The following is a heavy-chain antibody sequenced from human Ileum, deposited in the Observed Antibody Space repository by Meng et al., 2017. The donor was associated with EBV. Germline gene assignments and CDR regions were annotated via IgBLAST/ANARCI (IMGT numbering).Heavy chain of an antibody. V-gene: IGHV4-61*08. CDR3: ARERGGGDRGIQ. D-gene: IGHD2-21*02. CDR2: MSYTGST. Sequence: VQLQGCGPGLVKPSETLSLTCSVSNGSVSSYGYYWTWIRQPPGKGLEWIGYMSYTGSTNYKSTLKSRVTISVDKSKNQFSLKLSSVTAADTAVYYCARERGGGDRGIQWGQGTLVTVSS. CDR1: NGSVSSYGYY. J-gene: IGHJ4*02.